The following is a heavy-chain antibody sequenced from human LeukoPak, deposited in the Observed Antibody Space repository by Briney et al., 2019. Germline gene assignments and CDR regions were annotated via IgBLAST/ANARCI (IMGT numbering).Heavy chain of an antibody. Sequence: ASVKVSCKASGYTFTSYGISWVRQAPGQGLEWMGWISAYNGNTNYAQKLQGRVTMPTDTSTSTAYMELRSLRSDDTAVYYCARDPNSSGWYSDAFDIWGQGTMVTVSS. J-gene: IGHJ3*02. CDR2: ISAYNGNT. D-gene: IGHD6-19*01. V-gene: IGHV1-18*01. CDR1: GYTFTSYG. CDR3: ARDPNSSGWYSDAFDI.